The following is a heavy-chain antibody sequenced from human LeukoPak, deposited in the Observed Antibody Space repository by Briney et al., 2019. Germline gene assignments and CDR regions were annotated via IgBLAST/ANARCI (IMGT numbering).Heavy chain of an antibody. CDR2: IYTSGST. V-gene: IGHV4-4*08. CDR3: ARDPNFPYFDY. Sequence: SETLSLTCTVSGGSISSYYWSWIRQPPGKGLEWIGYIYTSGSTNYNPSLKSRVTMSVDTSKNQFSLKLSSVTAADTAVYYCARDPNFPYFDYWGQGTLVTVSS. D-gene: IGHD3-3*01. J-gene: IGHJ4*02. CDR1: GGSISSYY.